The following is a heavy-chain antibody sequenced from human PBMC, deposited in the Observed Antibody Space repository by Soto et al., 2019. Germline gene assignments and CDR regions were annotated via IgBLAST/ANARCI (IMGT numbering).Heavy chain of an antibody. D-gene: IGHD5-18*01. CDR1: GFTFSSYD. CDR3: VRAIAMVTRYYYYYSMDG. Sequence: PGGSLRLSCAASGFTFSSYDMHWVRQATGKGLEWVSAIGTAGDTYYPGSVKGRFTISRENAKNSLYLQMNSLRAGDTAVYYCVRAIAMVTRYYYYYSMDGWGKGTTVTVSS. J-gene: IGHJ6*03. V-gene: IGHV3-13*01. CDR2: IGTAGDT.